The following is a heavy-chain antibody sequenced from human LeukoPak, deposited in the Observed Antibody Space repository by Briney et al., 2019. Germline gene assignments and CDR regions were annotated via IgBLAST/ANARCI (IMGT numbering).Heavy chain of an antibody. CDR1: GGTFSSYA. Sequence: ASVKVSCKASGGTFSSYAISWVRQAPGQGLEWMGGIIPIFGTANYAQKFQGRVTITTDESTSTAYMELSSLRSEDTAVYYCARGEQWLAKFDYWGQGTLVTVSS. J-gene: IGHJ4*02. D-gene: IGHD6-19*01. V-gene: IGHV1-69*05. CDR3: ARGEQWLAKFDY. CDR2: IIPIFGTA.